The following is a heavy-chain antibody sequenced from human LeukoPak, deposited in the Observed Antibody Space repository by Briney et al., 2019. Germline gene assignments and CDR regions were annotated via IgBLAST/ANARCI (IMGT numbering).Heavy chain of an antibody. Sequence: GSLRLSCAASGFTFSSYAMSWVRQAPGKGLEWVSAISDSGGGTYHADSVKGRFTISRDNSKNTLFLEMNSLRAEDTAVYYCAKMKQQPDYWGQGTLVTVSS. D-gene: IGHD6-13*01. CDR1: GFTFSSYA. CDR3: AKMKQQPDY. CDR2: ISDSGGGT. J-gene: IGHJ4*02. V-gene: IGHV3-23*01.